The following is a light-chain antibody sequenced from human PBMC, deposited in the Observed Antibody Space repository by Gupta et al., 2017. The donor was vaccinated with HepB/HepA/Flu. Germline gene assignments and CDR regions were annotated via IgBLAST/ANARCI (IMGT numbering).Light chain of an antibody. CDR3: QVWDSSSDNVV. V-gene: IGLV3-21*04. CDR2: YDS. CDR1: NIGSKS. Sequence: SSVLTQPPSVSVAPGKTARITCGGNNIGSKSVHWYQQKPGQAPVLVIYYDSDRPSGIPERFSGSNSGTTATLTISRVEAGDEADYYCQVWDSSSDNVVFGGGTKLTVL. J-gene: IGLJ2*01.